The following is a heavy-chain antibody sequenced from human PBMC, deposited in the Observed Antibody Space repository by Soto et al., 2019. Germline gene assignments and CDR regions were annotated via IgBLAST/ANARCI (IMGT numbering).Heavy chain of an antibody. CDR1: GFTFSSYA. J-gene: IGHJ4*02. CDR3: AKDQERYRKCSGGSCYSGY. D-gene: IGHD2-15*01. CDR2: ISGSGGST. V-gene: IGHV3-23*01. Sequence: PGGSLRLSCAACGFTFSSYAMSWVRQAPGKGLEWVSAISGSGGSTYYADSVKGRFTISRDNSKNTLYLQMNSLRAEDTAVYYCAKDQERYRKCSGGSCYSGYWGQGTLVTVSS.